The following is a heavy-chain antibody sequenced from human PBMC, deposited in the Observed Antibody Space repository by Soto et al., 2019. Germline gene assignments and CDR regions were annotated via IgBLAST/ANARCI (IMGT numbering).Heavy chain of an antibody. V-gene: IGHV3-33*01. CDR2: IWYDGSNK. Sequence: QVQLVESGGGVVQPGRSLRLSCAASGFTFSSYGMHWVRQAPGKGLEWVAVIWYDGSNKYYADSVKGRFTISRDNSKNTLYLQMNSLRAEDTAVYYCARNDYGGYGLDYWGQGPLVTVSS. J-gene: IGHJ4*02. CDR3: ARNDYGGYGLDY. D-gene: IGHD4-17*01. CDR1: GFTFSSYG.